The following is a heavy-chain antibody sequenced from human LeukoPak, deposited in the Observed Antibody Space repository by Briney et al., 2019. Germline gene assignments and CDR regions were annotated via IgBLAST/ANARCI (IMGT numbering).Heavy chain of an antibody. CDR2: VFYSGVT. CDR3: AGERGGRTGYASGDFDF. D-gene: IGHD5-12*01. J-gene: IGHJ4*02. CDR1: SLSISNGFY. V-gene: IGHV4-38-2*02. Sequence: PSETLSLTCVVSSLSISNGFYWVWIRQPPGKGLEWIGNVFYSGVTYHNPSLMSRVTISVDTSKNQFSLKLNSVTAADTAVYYCAGERGGRTGYASGDFDFWGQGVLVTVSS.